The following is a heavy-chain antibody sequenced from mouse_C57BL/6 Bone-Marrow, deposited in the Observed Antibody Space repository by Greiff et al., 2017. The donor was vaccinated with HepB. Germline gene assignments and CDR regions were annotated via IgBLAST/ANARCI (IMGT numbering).Heavy chain of an antibody. D-gene: IGHD4-1*01. J-gene: IGHJ3*01. V-gene: IGHV1-80*01. CDR3: AREGYNWDWFAY. Sequence: QVQLKESGAELVKPGASVKISCKASGYAFSSYWMNWVKQRPGKGLEWIGQIYPGDGDTNYNGKFKGKATLTADKSSSTAYMQLSSLTSEDSAVYFCAREGYNWDWFAYWGQGTLVTVSA. CDR2: IYPGDGDT. CDR1: GYAFSSYW.